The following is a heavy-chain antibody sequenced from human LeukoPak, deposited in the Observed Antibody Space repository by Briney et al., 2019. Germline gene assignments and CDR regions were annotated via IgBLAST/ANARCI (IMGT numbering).Heavy chain of an antibody. D-gene: IGHD3-10*02. Sequence: GGSLRLSCAASGFTFSSYGMSWVRQAPGKGLEWVSAISGSGGSTYYADSVKGRFTISRDNAKNSLYLQMNSLRAEDRAVYYCAELGITMIGGVWGKGTTVTISS. J-gene: IGHJ6*04. CDR3: AELGITMIGGV. V-gene: IGHV3-23*01. CDR2: ISGSGGST. CDR1: GFTFSSYG.